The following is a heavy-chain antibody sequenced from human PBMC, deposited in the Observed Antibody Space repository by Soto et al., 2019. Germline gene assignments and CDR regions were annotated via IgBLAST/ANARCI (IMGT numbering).Heavy chain of an antibody. D-gene: IGHD3-10*01. Sequence: QVQLVQSGAEVKRPGSSVKVSCKASGDTFNFYSINWVRQAPELGLEWMGRVNPIVSMSNYAQKFQGRVTMTADKSTSTAYMGLSSLRSEDTAIYYCASSYGSGYRAFDYWGQGALVTVSS. CDR2: VNPIVSMS. CDR3: ASSYGSGYRAFDY. CDR1: GDTFNFYS. J-gene: IGHJ4*02. V-gene: IGHV1-69*02.